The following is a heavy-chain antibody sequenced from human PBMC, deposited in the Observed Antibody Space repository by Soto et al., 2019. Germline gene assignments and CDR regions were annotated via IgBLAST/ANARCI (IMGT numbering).Heavy chain of an antibody. J-gene: IGHJ5*02. CDR3: ARDIAAENGGYNWFDP. D-gene: IGHD6-13*01. V-gene: IGHV1-8*01. CDR2: MNPNSGNT. CDR1: GYTFTSYD. Sequence: GASVKVSCKASGYTFTSYDINWVRQATGQGLEWMGWMNPNSGNTGYAQKFQGRVTMTRNTSISTAYMELSSLRSEDTAVYYCARDIAAENGGYNWFDPWGQGTLVTVSS.